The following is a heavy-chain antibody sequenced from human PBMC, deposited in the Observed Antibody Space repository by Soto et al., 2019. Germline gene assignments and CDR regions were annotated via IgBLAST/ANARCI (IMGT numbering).Heavy chain of an antibody. CDR2: INHSGST. D-gene: IGHD1-26*01. V-gene: IGHV4-34*01. Sequence: QVQLQKWGAGLLKPSETLSLTCAVYGGSFSGYYWSWIRQPPGKGLEWIGEINHSGSTNYNPSLKSRVTISVDTSKNQFSLKLSSVTAADTAVYYCARVGRGREVDYWGQGTLVTVSS. CDR3: ARVGRGREVDY. CDR1: GGSFSGYY. J-gene: IGHJ4*02.